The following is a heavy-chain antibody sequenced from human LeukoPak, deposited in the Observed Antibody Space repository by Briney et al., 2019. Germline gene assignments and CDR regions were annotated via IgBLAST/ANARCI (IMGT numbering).Heavy chain of an antibody. Sequence: PGGSLRLSCAASGFTFNSYAMSWVREAPGKGLEWVSGISSGGNTYYAASVKGRFTTSTDNSENTLNLQMNSLRAEDTAIYYCAKARAGDIPAAFNYWGQGTLVTVSS. CDR1: GFTFNSYA. V-gene: IGHV3-23*01. J-gene: IGHJ4*02. D-gene: IGHD6-13*01. CDR2: ISSGGNT. CDR3: AKARAGDIPAAFNY.